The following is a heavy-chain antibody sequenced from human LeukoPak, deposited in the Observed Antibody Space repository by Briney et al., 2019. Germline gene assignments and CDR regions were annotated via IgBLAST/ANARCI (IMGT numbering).Heavy chain of an antibody. J-gene: IGHJ4*02. V-gene: IGHV4-34*01. CDR2: INHSGST. CDR3: ASAYSSGCYRHFDY. D-gene: IGHD6-19*01. CDR1: GGSFSGYY. Sequence: SETLSLTCAVYGGSFSGYYWSWIRQPPGKGLEWIGEINHSGSTNYNPSLKSRVTISVDTSKNQFSLKLSSVTAADTAVYYCASAYSSGCYRHFDYWGQGTLVTVSS.